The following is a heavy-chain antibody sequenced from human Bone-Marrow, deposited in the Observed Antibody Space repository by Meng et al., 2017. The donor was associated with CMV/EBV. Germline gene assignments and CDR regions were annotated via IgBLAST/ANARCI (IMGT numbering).Heavy chain of an antibody. Sequence: VQAGAEVTKPGASDNVSCKASGYTFTSYGISWVRQAPRQGLEWMGWISAYNGNTNYAQKLQGRVTMTTDTSTSTAYMELRSLRSDDTAVYYCARVAYSTLDYWGQGTLVTVSS. D-gene: IGHD4-11*01. CDR3: ARVAYSTLDY. V-gene: IGHV1-18*01. CDR1: GYTFTSYG. J-gene: IGHJ4*02. CDR2: ISAYNGNT.